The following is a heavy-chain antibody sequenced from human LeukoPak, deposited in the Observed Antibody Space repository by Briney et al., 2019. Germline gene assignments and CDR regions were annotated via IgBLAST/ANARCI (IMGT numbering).Heavy chain of an antibody. CDR2: ISSDGNDR. J-gene: IGHJ4*02. V-gene: IGHV3-30*01. CDR3: ARGDYFDSSAYYSLDY. Sequence: GRSLRLSCEVSGFTFSSYAMHWVRQGPGKGLEWVAIISSDGNDRYYADSVRGRFTIFRDNSKNTLYLQMNSLRAEDTAVYYCARGDYFDSSAYYSLDYWGQGTLVTVSS. D-gene: IGHD3-22*01. CDR1: GFTFSSYA.